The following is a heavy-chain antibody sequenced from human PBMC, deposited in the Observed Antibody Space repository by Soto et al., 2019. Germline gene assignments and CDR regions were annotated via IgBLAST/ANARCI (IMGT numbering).Heavy chain of an antibody. Sequence: PGESLKISCKGSGYSFIDYWIGWVRQVPGKGLEWMGVIYPGDSDTRYSPSFQGQVTISADKSISTAYLQWSSLKVSDTAMYYCARYSALYSSGWYFDPWGQGTLVTVSS. CDR1: GYSFIDYW. CDR2: IYPGDSDT. J-gene: IGHJ5*02. V-gene: IGHV5-51*01. D-gene: IGHD6-19*01. CDR3: ARYSALYSSGWYFDP.